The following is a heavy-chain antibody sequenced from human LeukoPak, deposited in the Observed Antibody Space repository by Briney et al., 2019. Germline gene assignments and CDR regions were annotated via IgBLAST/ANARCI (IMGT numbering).Heavy chain of an antibody. CDR2: IYYSGST. V-gene: IGHV4-59*01. CDR1: GGSISSYY. CDR3: ARDQGGSIAADDGDAFDI. D-gene: IGHD6-13*01. J-gene: IGHJ3*02. Sequence: PSETLSLTCTVSGGSISSYYWSWIRQPPGKGLEWIGYIYYSGSTNYNPSLKSRVTISVDTSKNQFSLKLSSVTAADTAVYYCARDQGGSIAADDGDAFDIWGQGTMVTVSS.